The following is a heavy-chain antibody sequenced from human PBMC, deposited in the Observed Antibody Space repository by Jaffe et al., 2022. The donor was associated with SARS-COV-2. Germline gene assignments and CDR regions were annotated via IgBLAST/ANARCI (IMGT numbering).Heavy chain of an antibody. CDR2: IHLSGGT. CDR3: ARGPKFSGNYGLFDY. Sequence: QVQLQESGPGLVQPSQTLSLTCTVSGGSINSGSLYWSWIRQPAGKGLEWIGRIHLSGGTDYNPSLTGRVTMSIDTPKNMFSLRLTSVTAADTAIYYCARGPKFSGNYGLFDYWGQGALVTVSS. CDR1: GGSINSGSLY. J-gene: IGHJ4*02. V-gene: IGHV4-61*02. D-gene: IGHD3-16*01.